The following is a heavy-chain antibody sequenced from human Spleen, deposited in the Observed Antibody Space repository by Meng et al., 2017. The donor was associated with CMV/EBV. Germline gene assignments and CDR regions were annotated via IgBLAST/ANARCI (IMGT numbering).Heavy chain of an antibody. Sequence: TVYGGSISSGGYYWSWLRQHPGKGLEWIGYIYYSGSTYYNPSLKSRVTISVDTSKNQFSLKLSSVTAADTAVYYCARDRTLRGNWFDPWGQGTLVTVSS. CDR2: IYYSGST. D-gene: IGHD2-2*01. J-gene: IGHJ5*02. V-gene: IGHV4-31*02. CDR3: ARDRTLRGNWFDP. CDR1: GGSISSGGYY.